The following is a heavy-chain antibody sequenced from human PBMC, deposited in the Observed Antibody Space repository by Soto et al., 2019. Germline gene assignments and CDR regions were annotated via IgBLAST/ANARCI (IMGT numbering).Heavy chain of an antibody. CDR2: INSDGSVS. V-gene: IGHV3-74*02. Sequence: EVQLVESGGGLVQPGGSLRLSCAASGFTFSNYWMYWVRQAPGKGLEWVSRINSDGSVSSYADSVKGRLTISRDNVKNTLYRQMDSLRAEDTAVYYCARGDCVGGTCYSLAGSFYYYMDVWGKGTTVTVFS. CDR1: GFTFSNYW. D-gene: IGHD2-15*01. J-gene: IGHJ6*03. CDR3: ARGDCVGGTCYSLAGSFYYYMDV.